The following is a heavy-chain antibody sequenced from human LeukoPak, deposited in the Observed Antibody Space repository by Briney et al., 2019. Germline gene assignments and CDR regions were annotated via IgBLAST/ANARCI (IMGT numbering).Heavy chain of an antibody. D-gene: IGHD6-13*01. V-gene: IGHV3-33*01. CDR1: GFTFSSYG. J-gene: IGHJ4*02. CDR3: ASTALGSCSWYYFDY. Sequence: GGSLRLSCAASGFTFSSYGMHWVRQAPGKGLEWVAVIWYDGSNKYYADSVKGRFTISRDNSKNTLYLQMNSLRAEDTAVYYCASTALGSCSWYYFDYWGQGTLVTVSS. CDR2: IWYDGSNK.